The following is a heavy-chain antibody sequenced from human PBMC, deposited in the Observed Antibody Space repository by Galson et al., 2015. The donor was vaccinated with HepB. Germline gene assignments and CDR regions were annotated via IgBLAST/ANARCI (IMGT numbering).Heavy chain of an antibody. Sequence: SLRLSCAASGFTFSSYSMNWVRQAPGKGLEWVSYISSSSSTIYYADSVKGRFTISRDNAKNSLYLQMNSLRDEDTAVYYCASGGGEGYDFWSGYPMGIVLDLTWWGQGTLVTVSS. V-gene: IGHV3-48*02. D-gene: IGHD3-3*01. CDR2: ISSSSSTI. CDR3: ASGGGEGYDFWSGYPMGIVLDLTW. CDR1: GFTFSSYS. J-gene: IGHJ4*02.